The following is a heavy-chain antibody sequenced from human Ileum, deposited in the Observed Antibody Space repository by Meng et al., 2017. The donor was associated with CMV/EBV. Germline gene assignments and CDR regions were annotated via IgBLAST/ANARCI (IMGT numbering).Heavy chain of an antibody. J-gene: IGHJ4*02. V-gene: IGHV6-1*01. CDR1: GDSVSSKSVT. Sequence: VPLHQSGPGLVKPSQTLSLTCAISGDSVSSKSVTWNWIRQSPSRGLEWLGRTYYRSKWYNDYAVSAKSRITINPDTSRNHFFLQLSSVSPEDTAVYYCARNIFEDQMLPFDYWGQGTLVTVSS. CDR2: TYYRSKWYN. D-gene: IGHD2-2*01. CDR3: ARNIFEDQMLPFDY.